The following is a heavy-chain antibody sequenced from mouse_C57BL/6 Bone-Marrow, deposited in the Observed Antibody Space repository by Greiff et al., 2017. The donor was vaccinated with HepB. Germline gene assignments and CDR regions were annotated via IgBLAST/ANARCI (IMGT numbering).Heavy chain of an antibody. CDR2: INPSSGYT. D-gene: IGHD1-1*01. V-gene: IGHV1-7*01. CDR1: GYTFTSYW. J-gene: IGHJ2*01. CDR3: ARERRYLDYFDY. Sequence: QVQLQQSGAELAKPGASVKLSCKASGYTFTSYWMNWVKQRPGQGLEWIGYINPSSGYTKYNQKFKDKATLTADKSSSKAYMQLSSLTYGDSAVYYCARERRYLDYFDYWGQGTTLTVSS.